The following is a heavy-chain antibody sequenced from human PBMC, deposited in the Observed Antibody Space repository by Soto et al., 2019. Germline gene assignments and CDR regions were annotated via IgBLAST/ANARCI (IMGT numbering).Heavy chain of an antibody. J-gene: IGHJ3*02. V-gene: IGHV1-24*01. Sequence: GASVKVSSKVSGYTLTESAIHWVRQAPGKGLEWMGGFDPEDGETIYAQKFQGRVTMTEDTSTDTAYMELSSLRSEDTAVYYCATTGVVVVPAFDAFDIWGQGTMVTVSS. CDR2: FDPEDGET. D-gene: IGHD2-2*01. CDR1: GYTLTESA. CDR3: ATTGVVVVPAFDAFDI.